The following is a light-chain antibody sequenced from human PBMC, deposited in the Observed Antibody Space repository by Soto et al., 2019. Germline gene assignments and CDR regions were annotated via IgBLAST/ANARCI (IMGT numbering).Light chain of an antibody. Sequence: EIVLTQSPGTLSLSPGERATLSCRASQSVGNNYLAWYQQKPGQGPRLLIYDASSRATGIPDRFSGSASGTDFTLTISRLEPEDFAVYYCQQYVGSPSTFGHGTKVEI. CDR2: DAS. CDR3: QQYVGSPST. J-gene: IGKJ1*01. V-gene: IGKV3-20*01. CDR1: QSVGNNY.